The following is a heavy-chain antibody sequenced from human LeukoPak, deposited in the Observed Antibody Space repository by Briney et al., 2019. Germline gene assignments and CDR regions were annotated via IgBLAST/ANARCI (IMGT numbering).Heavy chain of an antibody. CDR1: GGTFSSYA. Sequence: ASVKVSCKASGGTFSSYAISWVRQAPGQGLEWMGRIIPILGIANYAQKFQGRVTITADKSTSTAYMELNSLRSEDTAVYYCARSSPAATVTIDYWGQGTLVTVSS. D-gene: IGHD4-17*01. CDR2: IIPILGIA. J-gene: IGHJ4*02. V-gene: IGHV1-69*04. CDR3: ARSSPAATVTIDY.